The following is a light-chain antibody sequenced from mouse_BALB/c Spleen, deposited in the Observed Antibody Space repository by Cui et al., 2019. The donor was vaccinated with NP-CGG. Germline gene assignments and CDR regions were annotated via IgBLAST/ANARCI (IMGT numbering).Light chain of an antibody. CDR1: SSISSNY. J-gene: IGKJ5*01. CDR2: RTS. V-gene: IGKV4-92*01. Sequence: EMVLTQSPVFITASRGEKVTITSRASSSISSNYLHWYQQKPGSSPKLLIYRTSILASGVLDRFSGSGSESSYTLTISCMQDEVAASYYCQRGSSSPLTFGAGTKLELK. CDR3: QRGSSSPLT.